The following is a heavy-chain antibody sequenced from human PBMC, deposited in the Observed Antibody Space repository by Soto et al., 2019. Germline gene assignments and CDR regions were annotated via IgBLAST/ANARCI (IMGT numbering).Heavy chain of an antibody. CDR1: GFSLSTSGVG. CDR3: AHRLPACSSTRGYGWFDP. J-gene: IGHJ5*02. V-gene: IGHV2-5*01. Sequence: QITLKESGPTLVKPTQTLTLTCTFSGFSLSTSGVGVGWIRQPTGKALEWLALIYWNDDKRYSPSLKSRLTITKDTSKSQVVLTMTSMDHVDTATYSCAHRLPACSSTRGYGWFDPWGQGTMVTVSS. CDR2: IYWNDDK. D-gene: IGHD2-2*01.